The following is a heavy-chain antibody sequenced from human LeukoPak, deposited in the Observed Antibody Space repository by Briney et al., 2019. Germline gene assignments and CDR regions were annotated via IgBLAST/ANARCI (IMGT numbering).Heavy chain of an antibody. CDR1: GGSISSSSYY. V-gene: IGHV4-39*01. CDR2: IYYSGST. CDR3: ARSRYSGSEWDY. D-gene: IGHD1-26*01. Sequence: PSETLSLTCTVSGGSISSSSYYWGWIRQPPGKGLEWIGSIYYSGSTYYNPSLKSRVTISVDTSKNQFSLKLSSVTAADTAVYYCARSRYSGSEWDYWGQGTLVTVSS. J-gene: IGHJ4*02.